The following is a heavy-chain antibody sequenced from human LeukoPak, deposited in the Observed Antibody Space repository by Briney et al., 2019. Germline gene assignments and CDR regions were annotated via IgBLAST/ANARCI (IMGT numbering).Heavy chain of an antibody. J-gene: IGHJ3*02. CDR1: RFTFSSYE. V-gene: IGHV3-48*03. D-gene: IGHD2-8*01. CDR2: ISGSGIK. Sequence: GGSLRLSCAASRFTFSSYEMNWVRQAPGKGLEWVSYISGSGIKHYADSVKGRFTISRDNARNSLYLQMNSLRVEDTAVYYCAREDTGVAFDIWGQGSTVTV. CDR3: AREDTGVAFDI.